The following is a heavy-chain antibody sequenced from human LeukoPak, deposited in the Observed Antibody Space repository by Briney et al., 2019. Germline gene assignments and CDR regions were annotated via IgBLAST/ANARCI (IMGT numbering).Heavy chain of an antibody. CDR1: GFTFSSYS. J-gene: IGHJ4*02. Sequence: GGSLRLSCAASGFTFSSYSMNWVRQAPGKGLEWVSSISSSSSYIYYADSVKGRFTISRDNAKNSLYLQMNSLRAEDTAVYYCAREFPVVVAATRFDYWGQGTLVTVSS. V-gene: IGHV3-21*01. CDR2: ISSSSSYI. D-gene: IGHD2-15*01. CDR3: AREFPVVVAATRFDY.